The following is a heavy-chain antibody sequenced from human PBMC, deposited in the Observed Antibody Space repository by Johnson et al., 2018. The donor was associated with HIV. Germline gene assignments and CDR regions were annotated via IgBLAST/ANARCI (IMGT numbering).Heavy chain of an antibody. CDR3: ARYGISFVGATTVKWAFDI. CDR1: GFTVSTNY. Sequence: VQLVESGGGLVRPGGSLRLSCAASGFTVSTNYMNWVRQAPGKGLEWVSVIYTADNRNYADSVQGRFTISRDNSKNTLYLQMNSLRAEDTAVYYCARYGISFVGATTVKWAFDIWGQGTMVTVSS. CDR2: IYTADNR. V-gene: IGHV3-66*02. J-gene: IGHJ3*02. D-gene: IGHD1-26*01.